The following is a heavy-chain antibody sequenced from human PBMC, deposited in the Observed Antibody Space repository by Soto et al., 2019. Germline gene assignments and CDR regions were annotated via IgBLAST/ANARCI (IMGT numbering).Heavy chain of an antibody. Sequence: PSETLSLTCAVSGGSISSGGYSWSWIRQPPGKGLEWTGYIYHSGSTYYNPSLKSRVTISVDRSKNQFSLKLSSVTAADTAVYYCARGFNPIDTAMETEFFDYWGQGTLVTVSS. J-gene: IGHJ4*02. V-gene: IGHV4-30-2*01. CDR3: ARGFNPIDTAMETEFFDY. CDR1: GGSISSGGYS. D-gene: IGHD5-18*01. CDR2: IYHSGST.